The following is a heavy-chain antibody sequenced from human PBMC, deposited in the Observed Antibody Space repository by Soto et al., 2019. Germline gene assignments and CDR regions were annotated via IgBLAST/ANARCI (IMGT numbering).Heavy chain of an antibody. CDR1: GYTFTSYG. J-gene: IGHJ5*02. Sequence: ASVKVSCKASGYTFTSYGISWVRQAPGQGLEWMGWISAYNGNTNYAQKLQGRVTMTTDTSTSTAYMELRSLRSDDTAVYYCARVRRYYDSSGYYGGNWFDPWGQGTLVTVSS. V-gene: IGHV1-18*01. CDR2: ISAYNGNT. CDR3: ARVRRYYDSSGYYGGNWFDP. D-gene: IGHD3-22*01.